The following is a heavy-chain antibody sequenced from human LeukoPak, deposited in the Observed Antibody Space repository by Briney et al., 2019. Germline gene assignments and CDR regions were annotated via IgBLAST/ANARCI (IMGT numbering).Heavy chain of an antibody. CDR3: AREGRGIAVAGTPV. Sequence: SVKVSCKASGGTFSSYAISWVRQAPGQGLEWMGGIIPIFGTANYAQKFQGRVTITADESTSTAYMELSSLRSEDAAVYYCAREGRGIAVAGTPVWGQGTMVTVSS. CDR1: GGTFSSYA. V-gene: IGHV1-69*01. J-gene: IGHJ3*01. CDR2: IIPIFGTA. D-gene: IGHD6-19*01.